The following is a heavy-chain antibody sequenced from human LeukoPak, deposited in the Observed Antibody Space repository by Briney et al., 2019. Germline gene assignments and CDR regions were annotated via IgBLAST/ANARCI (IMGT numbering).Heavy chain of an antibody. CDR3: ARLRDYVPIDY. D-gene: IGHD4-17*01. V-gene: IGHV5-51*01. CDR1: GYSITSYW. J-gene: IGHJ4*02. CDR2: IYPGDSDT. Sequence: GGSLQISCKGSGYSITSYWIGRVRQMPGKGREWMGIIYPGDSDTRYSPSFQGQVTISADKSISPAYLQWSSLKASDTAMYYCARLRDYVPIDYWGQGALVTVSS.